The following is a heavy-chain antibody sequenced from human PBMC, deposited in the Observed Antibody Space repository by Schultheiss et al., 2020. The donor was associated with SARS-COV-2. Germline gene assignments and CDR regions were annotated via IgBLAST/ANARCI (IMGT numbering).Heavy chain of an antibody. D-gene: IGHD1-7*01. J-gene: IGHJ5*02. CDR3: ARRGLELGFDP. CDR2: INHSGST. CDR1: GGSISSYY. Sequence: SETLSLTCTVSGGSISSYYWSWIRQPPGKGLEWIGEINHSGSTNYNPSLKSRVTISVDTSKNQFSLKLSSVTAADTAVYYCARRGLELGFDPWGQGTLVTVSS. V-gene: IGHV4-34*01.